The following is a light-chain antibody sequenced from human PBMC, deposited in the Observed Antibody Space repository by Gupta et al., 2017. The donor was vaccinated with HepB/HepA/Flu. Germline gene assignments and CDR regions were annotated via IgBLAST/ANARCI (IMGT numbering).Light chain of an antibody. CDR2: YDT. V-gene: IGLV3-21*01. Sequence: SYVLTQPPPVSVAPGKTAKITCGGTNIGSESVHWYQQKSGQAPILVIYYDTDRPSGIPERFSGSKSGNTATLTISRVEAGDEADYYCQVWHSSGDHPFYVFGIGTKVTVL. J-gene: IGLJ1*01. CDR1: NIGSES. CDR3: QVWHSSGDHPFYV.